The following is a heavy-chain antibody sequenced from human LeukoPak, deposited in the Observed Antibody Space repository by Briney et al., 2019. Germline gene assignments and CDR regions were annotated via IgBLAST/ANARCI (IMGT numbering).Heavy chain of an antibody. CDR3: TRDRSRAEDD. CDR2: INQGGSDK. V-gene: IGHV3-7*01. J-gene: IGHJ4*02. Sequence: SGGSLRLSCAASGFTFSGHWMSWVRQAPGKGLEWVANINQGGSDKYYVDSVKGRFTISRDNANNLLYLQMNSLRAEDTAVYYCTRDRSRAEDDWGQGTLVTVSS. CDR1: GFTFSGHW. D-gene: IGHD1-14*01.